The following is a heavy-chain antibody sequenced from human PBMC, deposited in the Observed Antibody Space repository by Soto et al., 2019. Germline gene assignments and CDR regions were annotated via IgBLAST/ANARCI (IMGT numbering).Heavy chain of an antibody. CDR1: GGTFSSYT. D-gene: IGHD6-13*01. Sequence: ASVKVSCKASGGTFSSYTISWVRQAPGQGLEWMGWISGYDGRTNFAQKVQDRVTMTTDTSTSTVYMELRSLRSDDTAVYYCARVRSSWYYFDYWGQGTLVTVS. CDR2: ISGYDGRT. CDR3: ARVRSSWYYFDY. J-gene: IGHJ4*02. V-gene: IGHV1-18*01.